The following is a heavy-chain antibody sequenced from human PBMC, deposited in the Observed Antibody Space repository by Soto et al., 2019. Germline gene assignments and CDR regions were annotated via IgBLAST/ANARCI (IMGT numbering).Heavy chain of an antibody. D-gene: IGHD3-9*01. Sequence: QVQLVQSGAEVKKPGSSVKVSCKASGGTFSSYAISWVRQAPGQGVEWMGGIIPIFGTANYAQKIQGRVTITADESTSTAYIELSSLRSEDTAVYYCARGRDDWSFFDYWGQGTLVTVAS. J-gene: IGHJ4*02. V-gene: IGHV1-69*01. CDR2: IIPIFGTA. CDR1: GGTFSSYA. CDR3: ARGRDDWSFFDY.